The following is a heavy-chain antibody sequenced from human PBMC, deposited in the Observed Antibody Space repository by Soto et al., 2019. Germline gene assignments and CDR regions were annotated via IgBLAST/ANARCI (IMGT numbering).Heavy chain of an antibody. CDR2: IKSKTDGGTT. CDR1: GFTFSNAW. D-gene: IGHD2-21*02. J-gene: IGHJ4*02. V-gene: IGHV3-15*01. CDR3: TTELSGGNSAYFDY. Sequence: GGSLRLSCAASGFTFSNAWMSWVRQAPGKGLEWVGRIKSKTDGGTTDYAAPVKCRFTISRDDSKNTLYLQMNSLKTEATAVYYCTTELSGGNSAYFDYWGQGTLVTVSS.